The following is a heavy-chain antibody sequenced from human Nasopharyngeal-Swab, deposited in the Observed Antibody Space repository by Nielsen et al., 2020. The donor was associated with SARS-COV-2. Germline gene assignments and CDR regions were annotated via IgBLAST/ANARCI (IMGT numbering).Heavy chain of an antibody. CDR2: ISAYNGNT. J-gene: IGHJ6*02. CDR3: ARDLRITIFGVVTSYYYYYDMDV. V-gene: IGHV1-18*01. Sequence: ASVKVSCKASGYTFTSYGISWVRQAPGQGLEWMGWISAYNGNTNYAQKFQGRVTMTTDTSTSTAYMELRSLRSDDTAVYYCARDLRITIFGVVTSYYYYYDMDVWGQGTTVTVSS. D-gene: IGHD3-3*01. CDR1: GYTFTSYG.